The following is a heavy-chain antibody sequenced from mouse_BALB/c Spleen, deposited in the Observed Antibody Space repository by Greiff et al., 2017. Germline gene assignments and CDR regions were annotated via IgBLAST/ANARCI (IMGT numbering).Heavy chain of an antibody. V-gene: IGHV1-15*01. CDR2: IDPETGGT. J-gene: IGHJ2*01. Sequence: QVQLQQSGAELVRPGASVTLSCKASGYTFTDYEMHWVKQTPVHGLEWIGAIDPETGGTAYNQKFKGKATLTADKSSSTAYMELRMLTSEDSAVYYCTRHGNFGYRGQGTTLTVPS. CDR3: TRHGNFGY. CDR1: GYTFTDYE. D-gene: IGHD2-1*01.